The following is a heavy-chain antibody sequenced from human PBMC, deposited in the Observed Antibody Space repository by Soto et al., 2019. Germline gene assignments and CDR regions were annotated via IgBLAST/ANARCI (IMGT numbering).Heavy chain of an antibody. J-gene: IGHJ6*02. CDR1: GFTFSSYA. CDR3: ARRIPFGYGMDV. D-gene: IGHD2-21*01. Sequence: EVQLVESGGGLVQPGGSLRLSCAASGFTFSSYAMHWVRQAPGKGLEYVSGITSNGGNTDYASSVKGRVTISRDKSKNTLYLQMGSLRAEDMAVYYCARRIPFGYGMDVWGQGTTVTVSS. CDR2: ITSNGGNT. V-gene: IGHV3-64*01.